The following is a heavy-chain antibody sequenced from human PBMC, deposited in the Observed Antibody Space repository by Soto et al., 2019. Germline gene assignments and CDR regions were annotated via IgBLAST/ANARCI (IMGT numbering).Heavy chain of an antibody. CDR2: ISYDGSNK. J-gene: IGHJ6*02. Sequence: GGSLRLSCAASGFTFSSYGMHWVRQAPGKGLEWVALISYDGSNKYYADSVKGRFTISRDNTKNTLYLQMNSLRAEDTAVYYCAKEDTPYYYYYGMDVWGQGTTVTVSS. V-gene: IGHV3-30*18. D-gene: IGHD5-18*01. CDR3: AKEDTPYYYYYGMDV. CDR1: GFTFSSYG.